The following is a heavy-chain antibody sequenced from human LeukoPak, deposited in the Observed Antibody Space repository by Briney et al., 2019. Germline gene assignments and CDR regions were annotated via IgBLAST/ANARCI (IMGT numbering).Heavy chain of an antibody. D-gene: IGHD3-22*01. V-gene: IGHV3-30*18. Sequence: GGSLRLSCAASGVIFSNYGMHWVRQAPDKGLEWIGVIYYDGRSKYYTDSVKGRFTITRDGSKNPLYLQMTSLSAEDAAVYYCAKDWGADFDTSGPDYWGQGTLVTVSS. CDR1: GVIFSNYG. CDR2: IYYDGRSK. J-gene: IGHJ4*02. CDR3: AKDWGADFDTSGPDY.